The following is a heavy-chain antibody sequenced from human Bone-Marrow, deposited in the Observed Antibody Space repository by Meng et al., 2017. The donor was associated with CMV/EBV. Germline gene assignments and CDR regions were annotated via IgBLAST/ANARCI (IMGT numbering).Heavy chain of an antibody. CDR3: ARESGRPLDA. V-gene: IGHV3-21*01. CDR2: ISSSSCYI. Sequence: GESLKISCAASGFTFSSFSMNWVRQVPGKGREWVSSISSSSCYIYYAGSVRGRFTISRDNAKNSRYLQRNSLRASDTAVYYCARESGRPLDAWGQGTAVTVSS. CDR1: GFTFSSFS. J-gene: IGHJ6*02. D-gene: IGHD1-1*01.